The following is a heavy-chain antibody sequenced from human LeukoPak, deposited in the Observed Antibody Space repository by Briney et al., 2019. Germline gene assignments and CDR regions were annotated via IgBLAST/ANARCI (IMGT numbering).Heavy chain of an antibody. CDR3: ARRTNTYWFDS. J-gene: IGHJ5*01. Sequence: SETLSLTCTVSGGSISSGDYYWSWIRQPPGKGLEWIGYIYYSGSTYYNPSLKSRVTISVDTSENQFSLKLSSVTAADTAVFYCARRTNTYWFDSWGQGTLVTVSS. CDR1: GGSISSGDYY. V-gene: IGHV4-30-4*01. CDR2: IYYSGST.